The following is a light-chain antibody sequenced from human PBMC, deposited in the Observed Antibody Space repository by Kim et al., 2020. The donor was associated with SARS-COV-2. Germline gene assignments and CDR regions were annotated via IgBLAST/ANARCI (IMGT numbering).Light chain of an antibody. J-gene: IGKJ2*01. CDR2: GES. V-gene: IGKV3-20*01. CDR1: QGLNITP. CDR3: QQYGRSPPYT. Sequence: ALWAEATLSCRTSQGLNITPIVWYQQKPGQPPRLLVYGESRATGIPDRFSGSGYGTDFSLTISSLEPEDAAVYYCQQYGRSPPYTFGQGTKLEI.